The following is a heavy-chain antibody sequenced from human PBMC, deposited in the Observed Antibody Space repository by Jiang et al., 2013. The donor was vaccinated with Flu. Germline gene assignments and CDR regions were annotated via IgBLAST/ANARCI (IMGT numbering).Heavy chain of an antibody. CDR2: IDHRGST. Sequence: LLKPSETLSLTCAVYGGSFSGYYWNWIRQPPGKGLEWIGEIDHRGSTNYNPPLKSRVTISLDTSKNQFSLKLSSVTAADTAVYYCARVNSGTYIWGDYYYYYMDVWGKGTTVSVSS. J-gene: IGHJ6*03. CDR3: ARVNSGTYIWGDYYYYYMDV. D-gene: IGHD3-10*01. CDR1: GGSFSGYY. V-gene: IGHV4-34*01.